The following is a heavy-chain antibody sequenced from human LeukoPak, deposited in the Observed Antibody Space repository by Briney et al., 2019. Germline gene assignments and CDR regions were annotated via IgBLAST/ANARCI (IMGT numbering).Heavy chain of an antibody. CDR1: GGSISSYY. Sequence: KPSETLSLTCTVSGGSISSYYWSWIRQPPGKGLEWIGYIYYSGSTNYNPSLKSRVTISVDTSKNQFSLKLSSVTAADTAVYYCARAYGRFPLRVAFDIWGQGTMVTVSS. J-gene: IGHJ3*02. CDR3: ARAYGRFPLRVAFDI. V-gene: IGHV4-59*01. D-gene: IGHD3-10*01. CDR2: IYYSGST.